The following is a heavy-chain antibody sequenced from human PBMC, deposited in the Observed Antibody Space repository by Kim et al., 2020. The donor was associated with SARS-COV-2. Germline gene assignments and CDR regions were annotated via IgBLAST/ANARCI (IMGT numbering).Heavy chain of an antibody. V-gene: IGHV4-59*13. Sequence: SETLSLTCTVSGGSISSYYWSWIRQPPGKGLEWIGYIYYSGSTNYNPSLKSRVTISVDTSKNQFSLKLSSVTAADTAVYYCARHSGSYTSLFDYWGQGTLVTVSS. CDR1: GGSISSYY. CDR2: IYYSGST. D-gene: IGHD1-26*01. J-gene: IGHJ4*02. CDR3: ARHSGSYTSLFDY.